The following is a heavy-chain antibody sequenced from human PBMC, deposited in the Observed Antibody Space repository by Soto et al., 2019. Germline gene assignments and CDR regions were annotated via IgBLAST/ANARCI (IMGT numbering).Heavy chain of an antibody. CDR1: GDSVSSNSAA. D-gene: IGHD4-4*01. CDR3: ARKLGSKGYYYYYYGMDV. CDR2: TYYRSKWYN. J-gene: IGHJ6*02. V-gene: IGHV6-1*01. Sequence: SQTLSLTCAISGDSVSSNSAAWNWIRQSPSRGLEWLGRTYYRSKWYNDYAVSVKSRITINPDTSKNQFSLQLNSVTAADTAVYYCARKLGSKGYYYYYYGMDVWGQGTMVTLSS.